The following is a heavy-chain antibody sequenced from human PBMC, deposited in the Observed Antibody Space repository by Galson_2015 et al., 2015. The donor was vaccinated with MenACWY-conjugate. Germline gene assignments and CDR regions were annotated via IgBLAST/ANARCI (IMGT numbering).Heavy chain of an antibody. CDR2: IKQDGSEK. D-gene: IGHD2-2*01. Sequence: SLRLSCAASGFIFNNYWMSWVRQVPGKGPEWVANIKQDGSEKYYVDSVRGRFTISRDNAKNSLYLQMNSLRVEDTAVYYCARDLGFDCSRNDWYSPYWGQGTLVTVSS. J-gene: IGHJ4*02. CDR3: ARDLGFDCSRNDWYSPY. V-gene: IGHV3-7*03. CDR1: GFIFNNYW.